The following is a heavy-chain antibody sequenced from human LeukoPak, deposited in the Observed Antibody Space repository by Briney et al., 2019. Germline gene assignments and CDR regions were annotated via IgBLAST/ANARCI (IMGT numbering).Heavy chain of an antibody. D-gene: IGHD1-7*01. CDR3: AKDKLTGTTGGAFDV. CDR1: GFTFDDYA. Sequence: PGGSLRLSCAASGFTFDDYAMHWVRQAPGKGLEWVSGISWNSGSIGYADSVKGRFTISRDNAKNSLYLQMNSLRAEDTALYYCAKDKLTGTTGGAFDVWGQGTMVTVSS. V-gene: IGHV3-9*01. J-gene: IGHJ3*01. CDR2: ISWNSGSI.